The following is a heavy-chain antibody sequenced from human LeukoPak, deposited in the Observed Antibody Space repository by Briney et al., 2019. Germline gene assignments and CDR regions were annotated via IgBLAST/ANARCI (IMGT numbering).Heavy chain of an antibody. D-gene: IGHD5-18*01. Sequence: GGSLRLSCAASGFTFNNYAMTWVRQAPGKGLEWVSVIGGSTGNTYYADSVKGRFTISRDNSKNTLYLQMSGLRAEDTAVYYCARGVNSQGTAMVLFDSWGQGSLVTVSA. V-gene: IGHV3-23*01. J-gene: IGHJ4*02. CDR3: ARGVNSQGTAMVLFDS. CDR2: IGGSTGNT. CDR1: GFTFNNYA.